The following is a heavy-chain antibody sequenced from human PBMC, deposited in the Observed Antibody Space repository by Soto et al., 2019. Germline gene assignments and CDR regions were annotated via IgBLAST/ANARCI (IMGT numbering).Heavy chain of an antibody. D-gene: IGHD2-15*01. J-gene: IGHJ5*02. Sequence: EVQLLESGGDLVQPGGSLRLSCAASGFTFSTYAMSWVRQAPGKGLEWVSTINTSGGSTYYADSVKGRFTISRDNSKNTLYLQMNSARPEGTAVYYCAKFYGGKSAHTYTIDPWGQGTLVTVSS. V-gene: IGHV3-23*01. CDR3: AKFYGGKSAHTYTIDP. CDR2: INTSGGST. CDR1: GFTFSTYA.